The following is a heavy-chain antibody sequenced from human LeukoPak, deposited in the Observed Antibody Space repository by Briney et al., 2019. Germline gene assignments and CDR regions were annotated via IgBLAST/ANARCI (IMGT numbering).Heavy chain of an antibody. CDR3: ARLFLAAGTGKDWFDP. CDR2: INHSGST. D-gene: IGHD6-13*01. J-gene: IGHJ5*02. V-gene: IGHV4-34*01. Sequence: SETLSLTCAVYGGSFSGYYWSWIRQPPGKGLEWIGEINHSGSTNYNPSLKSRVTISVDTSKNQFSLKLSSVTAADTAVYYCARLFLAAGTGKDWFDPWGQGTLVTVSS. CDR1: GGSFSGYY.